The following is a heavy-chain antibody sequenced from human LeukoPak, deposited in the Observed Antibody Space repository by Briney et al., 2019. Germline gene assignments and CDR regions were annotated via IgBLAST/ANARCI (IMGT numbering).Heavy chain of an antibody. D-gene: IGHD3-22*01. CDR1: GFTVSNNY. V-gene: IGHV3-66*01. J-gene: IGHJ3*02. CDR2: IYSGGST. CDR3: AKDHAAITLIVVVPDDAFDI. Sequence: GGSLRLSCAASGFTVSNNYMRWVRQAPGKGLEWVSLIYSGGSTYYADSVKGRFIISRDNAKNSLYLQMNSLRAEDTAVYYCAKDHAAITLIVVVPDDAFDIWGQGTLVTVSS.